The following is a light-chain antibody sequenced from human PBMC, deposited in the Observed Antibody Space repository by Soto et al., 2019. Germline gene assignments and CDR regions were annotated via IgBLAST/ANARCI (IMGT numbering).Light chain of an antibody. CDR1: QYINTR. Sequence: EIVLTQSPATLSSFPGDRVTLSCRASQYINTRLAWYQHRPGQAPRLLIYQTSLRAAGIPARFSASGSGTDFTLTISDLEPEDFAVYYCQQYGSSLTFGQGTRLEIK. CDR3: QQYGSSLT. V-gene: IGKV3-11*01. J-gene: IGKJ5*01. CDR2: QTS.